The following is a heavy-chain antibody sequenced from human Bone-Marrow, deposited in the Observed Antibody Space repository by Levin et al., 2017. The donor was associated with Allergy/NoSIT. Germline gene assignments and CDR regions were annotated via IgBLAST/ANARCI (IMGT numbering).Heavy chain of an antibody. CDR3: AKALDYGDYFDY. CDR1: GFTFSDFG. D-gene: IGHD4-17*01. J-gene: IGHJ4*02. Sequence: GGSLRLSCAASGFTFSDFGIHWVRQAPGKGLEWVAVIWYDGSNKYYTDSVKGRFTISRDNSKNTLYLQMNSLRAEDTAVYYCAKALDYGDYFDYWGQGTLVTVSS. CDR2: IWYDGSNK. V-gene: IGHV3-33*06.